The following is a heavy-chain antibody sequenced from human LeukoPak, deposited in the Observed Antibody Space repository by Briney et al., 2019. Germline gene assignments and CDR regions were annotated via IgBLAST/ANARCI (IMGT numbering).Heavy chain of an antibody. J-gene: IGHJ4*02. CDR1: GASITDYY. CDR2: IYYTGSP. CDR3: AYGGDAYKTGY. D-gene: IGHD5-24*01. Sequence: PSETLSLTCTVSGASITDYYWSWIRQPPAKGLEWIGYIYYTGSPNYNPSLKSRVTLSLDRSQNQFSLKLTSVTAADTAVYYCAYGGDAYKTGYWVQGTLVTVSS. V-gene: IGHV4-59*01.